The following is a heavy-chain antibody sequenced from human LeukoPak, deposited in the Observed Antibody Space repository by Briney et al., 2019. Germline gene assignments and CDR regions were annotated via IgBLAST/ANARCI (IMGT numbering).Heavy chain of an antibody. CDR3: AKGSSGGRPYYFDY. Sequence: GGSLRLSCAASGFTFSSYAMSWVRQSPGKGLEWISAISNDGVYTFHADSVKGRLTISRDNSKNTLYLQMDSLRAEDTAIYYCAKGSSGGRPYYFDYWGQGTLVTVSS. J-gene: IGHJ4*02. CDR2: ISNDGVYT. V-gene: IGHV3-23*01. CDR1: GFTFSSYA. D-gene: IGHD3-22*01.